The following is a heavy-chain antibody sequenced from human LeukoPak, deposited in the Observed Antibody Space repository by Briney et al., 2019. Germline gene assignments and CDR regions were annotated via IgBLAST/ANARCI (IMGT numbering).Heavy chain of an antibody. Sequence: GGSLRLSCATSGFTFSSYAMSWVRQAPGKGLEWVSTVSGSGSNTYYADSVKGRFTISRDNSKNTLYLQMNSLGAEDTAMYYCARNILFAFDIWGQGTMVTVSS. CDR2: VSGSGSNT. J-gene: IGHJ3*02. V-gene: IGHV3-23*01. CDR3: ARNILFAFDI. CDR1: GFTFSSYA.